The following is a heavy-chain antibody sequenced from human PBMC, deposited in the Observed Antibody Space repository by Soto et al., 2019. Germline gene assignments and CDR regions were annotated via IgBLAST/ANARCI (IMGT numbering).Heavy chain of an antibody. V-gene: IGHV3-23*01. Sequence: SGGSLRLSCAASGFTFSSYAMSWVRQAPGKGLEWVSAISGSGGSTYYADSVKGRFTISRDNSKNTLYLQMNSLRAEDTAVYYCAKDHVVVVPAATWFDRWGQGTLVTVSS. CDR3: AKDHVVVVPAATWFDR. J-gene: IGHJ5*02. CDR2: ISGSGGST. D-gene: IGHD2-2*01. CDR1: GFTFSSYA.